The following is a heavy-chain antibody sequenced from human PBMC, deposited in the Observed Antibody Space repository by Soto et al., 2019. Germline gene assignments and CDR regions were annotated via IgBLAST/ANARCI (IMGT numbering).Heavy chain of an antibody. Sequence: QITLKESGPTLVKPTQTLTLTCTFSGFSLSTSGVGVGWIRQPPGKALEWLALIYWDDDKRYSPSLKSRLTITNDTSKNPVLLTMTHMDPVDTATYYCAHLVVVTAIRGGWFDPWGQGTLVTVSS. V-gene: IGHV2-5*02. D-gene: IGHD2-21*02. CDR3: AHLVVVTAIRGGWFDP. J-gene: IGHJ5*02. CDR1: GFSLSTSGVG. CDR2: IYWDDDK.